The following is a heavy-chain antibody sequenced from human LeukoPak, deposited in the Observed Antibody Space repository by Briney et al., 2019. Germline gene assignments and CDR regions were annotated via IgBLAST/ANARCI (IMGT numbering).Heavy chain of an antibody. D-gene: IGHD3-10*01. CDR1: GGTFSSYA. CDR2: IIPIFGTA. J-gene: IGHJ5*02. V-gene: IGHV1-69*13. Sequence: SVKVSCKASGGTFSSYAISWVRQAPGQGLEWMGGIIPIFGTANYAQKFQGRVTITADESTSTAYMELSSLRSEDTAVYYCARGPGAPSYYGSGSYYWFDPWGQGTLVTVSS. CDR3: ARGPGAPSYYGSGSYYWFDP.